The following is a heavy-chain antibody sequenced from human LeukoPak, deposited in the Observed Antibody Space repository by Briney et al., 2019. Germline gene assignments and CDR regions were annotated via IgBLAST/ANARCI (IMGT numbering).Heavy chain of an antibody. V-gene: IGHV4-61*01. Sequence: SETLSLTCTVSGXSVSSGSHYWTWIRQAPGKGLEWIGYIHYSGGTHYNPSLKSRVIISADTSKNQFSLTLSSVTAADTAVYYCGRVSQQWLGPVDYWGQGTLVTVSS. CDR3: GRVSQQWLGPVDY. CDR1: GXSVSSGSHY. CDR2: IHYSGGT. J-gene: IGHJ4*02. D-gene: IGHD6-19*01.